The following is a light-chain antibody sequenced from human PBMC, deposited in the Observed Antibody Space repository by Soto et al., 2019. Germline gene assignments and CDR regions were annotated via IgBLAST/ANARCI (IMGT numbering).Light chain of an antibody. CDR2: GAS. Sequence: EIVLTQSPGTLSLSPGERATLSCRASQSGSSSYLAWYQQKPGKAPRLLIYGASSRATGIPDRFSGSGSGTDYTLTISRLEPEDFAVYYCQQYCSSPPWTFGQGTKVEIK. J-gene: IGKJ1*01. CDR1: QSGSSSY. CDR3: QQYCSSPPWT. V-gene: IGKV3-20*01.